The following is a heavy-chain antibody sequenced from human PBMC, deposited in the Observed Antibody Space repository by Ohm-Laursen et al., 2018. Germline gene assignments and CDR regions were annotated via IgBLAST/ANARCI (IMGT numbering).Heavy chain of an antibody. J-gene: IGHJ6*02. D-gene: IGHD3-10*01. CDR2: VNPSGST. Sequence: ASVKVSCKASGGTFSSYAISWVRQAPGQGLEWMGIVNPSGSTSYAQKFQGRVTMTRDTSTSTVYMELSSLRSEDTAVYYCARTFRDYYYYGMDVWGQGTTVTVSS. V-gene: IGHV1-46*01. CDR3: ARTFRDYYYYGMDV. CDR1: GGTFSSYA.